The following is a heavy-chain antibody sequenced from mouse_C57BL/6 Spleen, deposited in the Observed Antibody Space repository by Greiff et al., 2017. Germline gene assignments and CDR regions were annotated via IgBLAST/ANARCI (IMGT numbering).Heavy chain of an antibody. CDR1: GYSFTSYY. D-gene: IGHD2-1*01. CDR3: ARGVTSIDY. CDR2: IYPGSGNT. V-gene: IGHV1-66*01. Sequence: VQLQQSGPELVKPGASVKISCKASGYSFTSYYIHWVKQRPGQGLEWIGWIYPGSGNTEYNEKFKGKATLTADTSSSTAYMQLSSLTSEDSAVYYCARGVTSIDYWGQGTTLTVSS. J-gene: IGHJ2*01.